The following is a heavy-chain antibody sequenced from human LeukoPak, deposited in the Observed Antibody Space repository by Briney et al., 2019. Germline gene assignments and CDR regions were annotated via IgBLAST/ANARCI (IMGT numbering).Heavy chain of an antibody. CDR1: GGSITSYY. CDR2: ISYSGST. D-gene: IGHD3-10*01. CDR3: ARGGRGVISYWFDP. V-gene: IGHV4-59*01. J-gene: IGHJ5*02. Sequence: SETLSLTCTVSGGSITSYYWSLIRQPPGKGLEWIGYISYSGSTNYNPSLKSRATISVDTSKNQFSLKLSSVTVADTAVYYCARGGRGVISYWFDPWGQGTLVTVSS.